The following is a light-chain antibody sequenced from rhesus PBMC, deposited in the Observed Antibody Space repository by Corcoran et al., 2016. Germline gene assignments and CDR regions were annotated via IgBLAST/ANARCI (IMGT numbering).Light chain of an antibody. J-gene: IGKJ3*01. CDR2: DAS. V-gene: IGKV1-38*01. CDR1: QGISSY. Sequence: DIQLTQSPSSLSASVGDRVTITCRASQGISSYLAWYQQKPGKALKLLIYDASNLQSGVPSRFSGSGSGTDFTLTISSLQPEDFAVYYCQQRNSYPFTFGPGTKLDIK. CDR3: QQRNSYPFT.